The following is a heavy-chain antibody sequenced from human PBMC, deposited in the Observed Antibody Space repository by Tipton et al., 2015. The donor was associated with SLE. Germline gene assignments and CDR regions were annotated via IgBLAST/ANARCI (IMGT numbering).Heavy chain of an antibody. J-gene: IGHJ6*03. CDR2: INHVGST. CDR3: ARVPASYYYMDV. CDR1: GGSFSAYY. Sequence: TLSLTCAVYGGSFSAYYWSRIRQPPGKGLEWIGEINHVGSTNDNPSLRSRVTISVDTSKNQFSLKLSSVTAADTAVYYCARVPASYYYMDVWGKGTTVTVSS. D-gene: IGHD2-2*01. V-gene: IGHV4-34*01.